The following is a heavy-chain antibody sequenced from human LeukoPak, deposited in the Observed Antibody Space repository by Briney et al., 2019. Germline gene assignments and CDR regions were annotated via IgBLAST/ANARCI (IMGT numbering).Heavy chain of an antibody. V-gene: IGHV3-53*01. CDR2: IYSGGST. Sequence: PGGSLRLSCAASGFTVSSNYMSWVRQAPGKGLEWVSVIYSGGSTYYADSVKGRFTISRDDSKNTLYLQMNSLRAEDTAVYYCARAVVPPAVYFDFWGQGTLVTVSS. CDR1: GFTVSSNY. J-gene: IGHJ4*02. D-gene: IGHD2-2*01. CDR3: ARAVVPPAVYFDF.